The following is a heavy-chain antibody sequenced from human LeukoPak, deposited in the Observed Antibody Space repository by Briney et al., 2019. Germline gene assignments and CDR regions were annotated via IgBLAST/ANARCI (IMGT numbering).Heavy chain of an antibody. J-gene: IGHJ4*02. CDR2: INAGNGNT. D-gene: IGHD5-12*01. V-gene: IGHV1-3*01. CDR3: ARSPPVATTGDFDY. Sequence: GASVKVSCKASGYTFTSYAMHWVRQAPGQRLEWMGWINAGNGNTKYSQKFQGRVTITRDTSASTAYVELSSLRSEDTAVYYCARSPPVATTGDFDYWGQGTLVTVSS. CDR1: GYTFTSYA.